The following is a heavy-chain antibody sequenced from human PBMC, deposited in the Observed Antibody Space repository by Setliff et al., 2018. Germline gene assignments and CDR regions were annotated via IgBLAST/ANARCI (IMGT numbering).Heavy chain of an antibody. CDR1: GDSISAAS. CDR3: ARGGTYRYFDY. V-gene: IGHV4-59*01. Sequence: PSETLSLTCSVSGDSISAASIMAWIRQPPGKGLEFIGYVYNSGAAKYDPSLKSRVTMSVDTSKTQFSLKLNSMTTADTAVYYCARGGTYRYFDYWGQGTLVTVSS. J-gene: IGHJ4*02. CDR2: VYNSGAA.